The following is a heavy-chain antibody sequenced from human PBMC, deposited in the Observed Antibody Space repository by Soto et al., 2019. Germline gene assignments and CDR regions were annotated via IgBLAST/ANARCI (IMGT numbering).Heavy chain of an antibody. V-gene: IGHV4-30-2*01. CDR1: GGSISSGGYS. J-gene: IGHJ5*02. CDR2: IYHSGST. Sequence: QLQLQESGSGRVRPSQTLSLTCAVSGGSISSGGYSWNWIRQPPGKGLEWIGYIYHSGSTLYNPSLKSRGTISVDKSTNQFSLKLRSVTAADTAVYYCARDQLEGNWFYPWGQGTLVTVSS. D-gene: IGHD1-1*01. CDR3: ARDQLEGNWFYP.